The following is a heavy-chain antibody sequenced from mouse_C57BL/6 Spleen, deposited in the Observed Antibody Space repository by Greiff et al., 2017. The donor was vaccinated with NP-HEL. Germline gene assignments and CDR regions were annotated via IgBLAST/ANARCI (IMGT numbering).Heavy chain of an antibody. Sequence: QVQLQQPGAELVMPGASVKLSCKASGYTFTSYWMHWVKQRPGQGLEWIGEIDPSDSYTNYNQKFKGKSTLTVDESSSTAYMQLSSLTSEDSAVYYCARQDLRWFDYWGQGTTLTVSS. V-gene: IGHV1-69*01. CDR1: GYTFTSYW. D-gene: IGHD2-12*01. CDR3: ARQDLRWFDY. J-gene: IGHJ2*01. CDR2: IDPSDSYT.